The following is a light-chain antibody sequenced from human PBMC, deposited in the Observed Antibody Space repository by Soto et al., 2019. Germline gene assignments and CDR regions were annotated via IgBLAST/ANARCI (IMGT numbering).Light chain of an antibody. Sequence: DIQMTQSPSSLSASVGDRVSIPCRASQSISNYLNWYQQKPGKAPKLLIYAASSLQSGVPSRFSGSGSGTDFTLTISSLQPEDFAVYYCQQYGSSPSTFGQGTKVDIK. CDR1: QSISNY. CDR3: QQYGSSPST. V-gene: IGKV1-39*01. CDR2: AAS. J-gene: IGKJ1*01.